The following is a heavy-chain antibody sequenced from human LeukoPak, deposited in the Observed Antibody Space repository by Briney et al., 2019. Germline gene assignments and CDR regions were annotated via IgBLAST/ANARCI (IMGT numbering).Heavy chain of an antibody. CDR3: ARRLSSGYDYENAFDI. D-gene: IGHD5-12*01. CDR2: ISSSSSTI. V-gene: IGHV3-48*02. CDR1: GFTFSSYS. Sequence: PGGSLRLSCAASGFTFSSYSMNWVRQAPGKGLEWVSYISSSSSTIYYADSVKGRFTISRDNAKNSLYLQMNSLRDEDTAVYYCARRLSSGYDYENAFDIWGQGTIVTVSS. J-gene: IGHJ3*02.